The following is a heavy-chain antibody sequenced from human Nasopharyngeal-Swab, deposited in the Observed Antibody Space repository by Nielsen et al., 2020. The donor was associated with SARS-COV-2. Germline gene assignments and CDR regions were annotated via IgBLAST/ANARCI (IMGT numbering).Heavy chain of an antibody. CDR1: GFTFDDYA. D-gene: IGHD2-15*01. V-gene: IGHV3-43*02. J-gene: IGHJ4*02. CDR2: ISGDGGST. CDR3: AKDGGYCSGGSCYLYYFDY. Sequence: GESLKISCAASGFTFDDYAMHWVRQAPGTGLEWVSLISGDGGSTYYADSVKGRFTISRDNSKNSLYLQMNSLRAEDTALYYCAKDGGYCSGGSCYLYYFDYWGQGTLVTVSS.